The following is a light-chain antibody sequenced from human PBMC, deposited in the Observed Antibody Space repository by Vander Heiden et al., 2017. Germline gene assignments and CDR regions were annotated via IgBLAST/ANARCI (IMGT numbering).Light chain of an antibody. Sequence: EIVLTQSAATLSLSPGERATHSCSASQSVSSYLAWYQQKPGQAPRLLIYDASNRATGIPARFSGSGSGTDFTLTISSLEPEDFAVYYCQQRGNWPTLTFGGGTKVEIK. CDR2: DAS. J-gene: IGKJ4*02. CDR1: QSVSSY. CDR3: QQRGNWPTLT. V-gene: IGKV3-11*01.